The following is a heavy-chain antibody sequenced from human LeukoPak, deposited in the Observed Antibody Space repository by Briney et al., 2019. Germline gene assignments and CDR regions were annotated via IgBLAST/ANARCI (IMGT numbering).Heavy chain of an antibody. CDR3: ARGHYSSSWSLDY. J-gene: IGHJ4*02. D-gene: IGHD6-13*01. Sequence: ASVRVSCKASGYTFIDYTMHWLRQAPGQRLDWMGWINGGSGNTKYSPEFQGRVTITRDTSASTGYMELSSLRSEDTAVYYCARGHYSSSWSLDYWGQGTLVTVSS. V-gene: IGHV1-3*01. CDR2: INGGSGNT. CDR1: GYTFIDYT.